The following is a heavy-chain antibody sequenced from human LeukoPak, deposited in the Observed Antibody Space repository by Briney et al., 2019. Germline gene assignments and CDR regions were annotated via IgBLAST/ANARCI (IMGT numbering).Heavy chain of an antibody. CDR2: ISGTGGST. D-gene: IGHD5-24*01. CDR1: GFTFSSYW. CDR3: ARGMGYFDY. V-gene: IGHV3-23*01. Sequence: PGGSLRLSCAASGFTFSSYWMSWVRQSPGKGLEWVSAISGTGGSTHYADSVKGRCTISRDNSKNTLYLQMSSLRAEDTVVYYCARGMGYFDYWGQGILVTVSS. J-gene: IGHJ4*02.